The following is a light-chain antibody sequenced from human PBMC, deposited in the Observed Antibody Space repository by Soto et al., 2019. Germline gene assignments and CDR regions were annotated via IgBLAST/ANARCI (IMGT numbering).Light chain of an antibody. CDR1: QSVNSH. V-gene: IGKV3-15*01. CDR2: GAS. Sequence: EIVMTQSPATLSVSPGERATLSCRASQSVNSHLAWYQQKPGQAPRLLIYGASTRATGFPARFSGSGSGTEFTLTISSLQSEDFAVYYCQQYNNWPRTFGQGTKVEIK. CDR3: QQYNNWPRT. J-gene: IGKJ1*01.